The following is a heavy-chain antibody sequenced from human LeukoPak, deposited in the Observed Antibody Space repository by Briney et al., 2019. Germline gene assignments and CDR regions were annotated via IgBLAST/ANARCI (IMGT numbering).Heavy chain of an antibody. CDR1: GGSISSYY. CDR3: ARVVIIQDYYYCMDV. D-gene: IGHD3-3*01. CDR2: IYYSGST. V-gene: IGHV4-59*01. Sequence: SETLSLTCTVSGGSISSYYWSWIRQPPGKGLEWIGYIYYSGSTNYNPSLKSRVTISVDTSKNQFSLKLSSVTAADTAVYYCARVVIIQDYYYCMDVWSKGTTVTVSS. J-gene: IGHJ6*03.